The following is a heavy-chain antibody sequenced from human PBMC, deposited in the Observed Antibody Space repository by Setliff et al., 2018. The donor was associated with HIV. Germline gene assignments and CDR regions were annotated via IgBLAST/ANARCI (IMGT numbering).Heavy chain of an antibody. D-gene: IGHD6-19*01. V-gene: IGHV3-30*02. J-gene: IGHJ4*02. CDR3: AMSPYSSGLFDY. CDR2: IRNDGSDK. CDR1: GFTFSSYG. Sequence: QSGGSLRLSCAASGFTFSSYGVHWVRQAPGKGLEWVAFIRNDGSDKHYVDSVKGRFTISRDNSKNTLYLQMNSLRAEDTAVYYCAMSPYSSGLFDYWGQGTLVTVSS.